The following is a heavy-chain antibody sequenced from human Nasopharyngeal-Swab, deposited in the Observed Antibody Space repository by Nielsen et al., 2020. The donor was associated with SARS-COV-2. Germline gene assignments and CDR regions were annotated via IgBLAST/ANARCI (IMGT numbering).Heavy chain of an antibody. CDR1: GFTFSSYG. Sequence: ESLKISCTASGFTFSSYGMHWVRQPPGKGLEWIGEINHSGSTNYNPSLKSRVTISVDTSKNQFSLKLSSVTAADTAVYYCARGRKRGYFDLWGRGTLVTVSS. V-gene: IGHV4-34*01. J-gene: IGHJ2*01. CDR3: ARGRKRGYFDL. D-gene: IGHD3-3*01. CDR2: INHSGST.